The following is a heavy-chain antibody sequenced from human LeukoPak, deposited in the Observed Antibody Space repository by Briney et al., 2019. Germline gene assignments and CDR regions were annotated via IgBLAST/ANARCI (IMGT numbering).Heavy chain of an antibody. CDR1: GFTFSSYV. CDR2: ISSNGGST. D-gene: IGHD3-22*01. Sequence: GGSLRLSCAASGFTFSSYVMYWVRQAPGKGLEYVSPISSNGGSTYYANSVKGRFTISRDNSKNTLYLQMGSLRAEDMAVYYCARGGQSKYDSSGYLNYFDYWGQGTLVTVSS. V-gene: IGHV3-64*01. CDR3: ARGGQSKYDSSGYLNYFDY. J-gene: IGHJ4*02.